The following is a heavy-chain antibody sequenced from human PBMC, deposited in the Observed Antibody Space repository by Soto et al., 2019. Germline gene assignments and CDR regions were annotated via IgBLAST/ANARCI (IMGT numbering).Heavy chain of an antibody. V-gene: IGHV1-24*01. CDR3: ATALSVYCTNGVCYPANWFDP. CDR2: FDPEDGET. D-gene: IGHD2-8*01. Sequence: ASVKVSCKVSGYTLTELSMHWVRQAPGKGLEWMGGFDPEDGETIYAQKFQGRVTMTEDTSTDTAYMKLSSLRSEDTAVYYCATALSVYCTNGVCYPANWFDPWGQGTLVTVSS. CDR1: GYTLTELS. J-gene: IGHJ5*02.